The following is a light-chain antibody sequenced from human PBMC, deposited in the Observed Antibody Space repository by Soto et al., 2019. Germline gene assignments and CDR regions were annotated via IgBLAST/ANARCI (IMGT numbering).Light chain of an antibody. CDR1: QSVSSIY. V-gene: IGKV3-20*01. CDR3: QQYGSSPPVT. Sequence: EIVLTQSPGTLSLSPGERATLSCRASQSVSSIYLAWYQQKPGQAPRLLIYGASSRATGIPDRFSGRGSGTDFTLTISRLEPEDFAVYYCQQYGSSPPVTFGQGTKVEIK. CDR2: GAS. J-gene: IGKJ1*01.